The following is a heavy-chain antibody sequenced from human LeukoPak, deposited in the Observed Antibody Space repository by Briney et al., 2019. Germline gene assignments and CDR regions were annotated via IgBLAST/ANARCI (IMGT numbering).Heavy chain of an antibody. CDR2: ISSSSSYI. Sequence: GGSLRLSCAASGFTFSSYSMNWVRQAPGKGLEWVSSISSSSSYIYYADSVKGRFTISRDNAKNSLYLQMNSLRAEDTAVYYCARNYGSGSYRTYYFDYWGQGTLVTVSS. D-gene: IGHD3-10*01. CDR3: ARNYGSGSYRTYYFDY. J-gene: IGHJ4*02. CDR1: GFTFSSYS. V-gene: IGHV3-21*01.